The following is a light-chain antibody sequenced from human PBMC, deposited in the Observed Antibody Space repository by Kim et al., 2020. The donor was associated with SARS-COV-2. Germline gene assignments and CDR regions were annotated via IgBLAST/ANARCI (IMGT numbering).Light chain of an antibody. CDR3: QQIHSCPIT. J-gene: IGKJ5*01. CDR2: DAS. Sequence: TSVGDSGTITCRASHAIRSYLAWYQQKPGTGPRLLIFDASNLQRGVPSRFSGGGSGTEFTLTISSLQPEDIAAYYCQQIHSCPITFGQGTRLEIK. V-gene: IGKV1-9*01. CDR1: HAIRSY.